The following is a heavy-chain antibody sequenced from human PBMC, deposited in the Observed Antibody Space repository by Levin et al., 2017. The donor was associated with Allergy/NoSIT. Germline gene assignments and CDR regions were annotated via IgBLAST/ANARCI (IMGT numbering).Heavy chain of an antibody. Sequence: SETLSLTCTVSGGSVSSDSFYWSWIRQPPGTRLEWMGYIHHSGNTNYNASLKSRVTISVDMSKNVFSLKLSSVTAADTAVYFCARVRTFLAAAGPFDFWGQGTLVTVSS. J-gene: IGHJ4*02. CDR3: ARVRTFLAAAGPFDF. D-gene: IGHD6-13*01. V-gene: IGHV4-61*03. CDR2: IHHSGNT. CDR1: GGSVSSDSFY.